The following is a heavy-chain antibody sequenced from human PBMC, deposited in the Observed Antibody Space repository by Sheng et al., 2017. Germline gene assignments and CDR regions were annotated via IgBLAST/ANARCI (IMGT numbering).Heavy chain of an antibody. J-gene: IGHJ4*02. CDR2: IIPMLGIP. V-gene: IGHV1-69*10. D-gene: IGHD1-7*01. CDR3: ARGNWNYLSDY. CDR1: GGTFSNYA. Sequence: QVQLVQSGAEVKKPGSSVKVSCKASGGTFSNYAFSWVRQAPGQGLEWMGGIIPMLGIPNYAQRFQGRVTITADKSTSTAYMELSSLRSEDTAVYYCARGNWNYLSDYWGQGTLVTVSS.